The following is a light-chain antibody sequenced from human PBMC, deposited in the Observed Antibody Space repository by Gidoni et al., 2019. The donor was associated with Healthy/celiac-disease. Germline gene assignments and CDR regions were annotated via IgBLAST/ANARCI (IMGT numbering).Light chain of an antibody. CDR2: AAS. CDR1: QGISSY. CDR3: QQYYSCPRT. J-gene: IGKJ1*01. Sequence: VIWMTQSPSLLSASTGDRVTISCRISQGISSYLAWYQQKPGKAPELLIYAASTLQSGVPSRFSGSGSGTDFTLTISCLQSEDFATYYCQQYYSCPRTFGQGTKVEIK. V-gene: IGKV1D-8*01.